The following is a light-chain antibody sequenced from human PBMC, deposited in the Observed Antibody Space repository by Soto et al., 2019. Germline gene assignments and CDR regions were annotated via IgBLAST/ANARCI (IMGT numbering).Light chain of an antibody. V-gene: IGLV2-14*01. CDR3: ISYIPSTTTHWV. CDR1: NSDVGGYDR. J-gene: IGLJ3*02. CDR2: EVY. Sequence: QSVLTQPASVSGSPGQPITISCTGTNSDVGGYDRVSWYQHHPGKAPKLLIFEVYNRPSGISDRFPGSKSGDTASLTISGLQAEDEADYYCISYIPSTTTHWVFGGGTKLTVL.